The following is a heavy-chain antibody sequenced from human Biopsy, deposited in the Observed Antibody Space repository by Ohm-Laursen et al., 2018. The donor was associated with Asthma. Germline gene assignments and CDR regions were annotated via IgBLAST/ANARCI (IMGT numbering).Heavy chain of an antibody. CDR3: AKRRGYSGHDNDY. J-gene: IGHJ4*02. Sequence: SLRLSCTASGFMFRSFGMRWVRQAPGKGLEWVAVISYDGNHKFYEDSVKGRFTISRDNSKNTLYLQMNSLRTEDTAVYYCAKRRGYSGHDNDYWGQGTLVIASS. CDR2: ISYDGNHK. D-gene: IGHD5-12*01. CDR1: GFMFRSFG. V-gene: IGHV3-30*18.